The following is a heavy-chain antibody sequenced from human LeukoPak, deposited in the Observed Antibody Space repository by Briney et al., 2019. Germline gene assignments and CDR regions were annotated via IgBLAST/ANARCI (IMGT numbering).Heavy chain of an antibody. CDR3: ARDGRGATPLDY. CDR2: IHYSGST. D-gene: IGHD1-26*01. V-gene: IGHV4-39*07. J-gene: IGHJ4*02. CDR1: GGSISSSSYY. Sequence: SETLSLTCTVSGGSISSSSYYWGWIRQPPGKGLEWIGSIHYSGSTNYNPSLKSRVTISVDTSKNQFSLKVTSVTAADTAVYYCARDGRGATPLDYWGQGTLVTVSS.